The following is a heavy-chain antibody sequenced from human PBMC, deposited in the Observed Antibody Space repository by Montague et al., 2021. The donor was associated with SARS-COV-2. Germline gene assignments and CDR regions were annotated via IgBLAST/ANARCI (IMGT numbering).Heavy chain of an antibody. Sequence: SLRLSCAAYGFTFSSHEMNWIRQAPGKGLEWVSYISSRGSAVFSYAESVKGRFTISRDNARNSPFLQMNSLTVDDTGVYYCARDLDYGGNSLFDYWGQGTLVTVSS. CDR1: GFTFSSHE. D-gene: IGHD4-23*01. V-gene: IGHV3-48*03. CDR3: ARDLDYGGNSLFDY. J-gene: IGHJ4*02. CDR2: ISSRGSAV.